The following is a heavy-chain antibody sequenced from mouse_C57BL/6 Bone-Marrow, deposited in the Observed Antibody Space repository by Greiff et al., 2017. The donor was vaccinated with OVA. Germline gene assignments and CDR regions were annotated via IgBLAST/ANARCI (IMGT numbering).Heavy chain of an antibody. Sequence: EVKLMESGGGLVKPGESRKLSCESNEEEVPSHDMTWVRKTPEKRLELVAAINSDGGSNYYPDTMERRFIISRDNTKKTLYLQMSSLRSEDTALYYCARRRTAQASGFAYWGQGTLVTVSA. J-gene: IGHJ3*01. CDR2: INSDGGSN. D-gene: IGHD3-2*02. CDR1: EEEVPSHD. CDR3: ARRRTAQASGFAY. V-gene: IGHV5-2*01.